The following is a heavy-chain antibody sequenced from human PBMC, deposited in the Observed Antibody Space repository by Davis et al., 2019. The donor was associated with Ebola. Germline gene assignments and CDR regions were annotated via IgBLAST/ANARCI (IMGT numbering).Heavy chain of an antibody. J-gene: IGHJ6*02. V-gene: IGHV1-18*01. D-gene: IGHD2/OR15-2a*01. CDR1: GYTFANYA. CDR2: ISAYNGNT. Sequence: ASVKVSCKASGYTFANYAISWVRQAPGQGLEWMGWISAYNGNTNYAQKLQGRVTMTTDTSTSTAYMELRSLRSDDTAVYYCATAKPGYYGTYGMDVWGQGTTVTVSS. CDR3: ATAKPGYYGTYGMDV.